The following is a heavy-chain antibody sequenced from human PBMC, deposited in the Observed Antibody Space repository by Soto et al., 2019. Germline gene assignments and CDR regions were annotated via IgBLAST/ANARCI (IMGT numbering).Heavy chain of an antibody. J-gene: IGHJ6*04. CDR3: AKVGITIFGAGGMDV. V-gene: IGHV3-9*01. Sequence: EVQLVESGGGLVQPGRSLRLSCAASGFTFDDYAMHWVRQAPGKGLEWVSGISWNSGSIGYADSVKGRFTISRDNAKNSLYLQMNSLRAEDTALYYCAKVGITIFGAGGMDVWGAGTTVTVSS. D-gene: IGHD3-3*01. CDR1: GFTFDDYA. CDR2: ISWNSGSI.